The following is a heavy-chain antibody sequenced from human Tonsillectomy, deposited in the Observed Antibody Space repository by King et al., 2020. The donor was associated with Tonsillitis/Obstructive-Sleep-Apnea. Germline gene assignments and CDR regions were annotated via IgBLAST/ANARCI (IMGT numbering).Heavy chain of an antibody. Sequence: QLVQSGGGLVKPGGSLRLSCAASGFTFSDYYMNWIRQAPGKGLEWVSYISSSGTTIYYADSVKGRFTISRDNAKSSLFLQMNNLRADDTAVYYCARDGEEGAGWFDPWGQGTLVTVSS. CDR3: ARDGEEGAGWFDP. CDR1: GFTFSDYY. V-gene: IGHV3-11*01. D-gene: IGHD3-10*01. J-gene: IGHJ5*02. CDR2: ISSSGTTI.